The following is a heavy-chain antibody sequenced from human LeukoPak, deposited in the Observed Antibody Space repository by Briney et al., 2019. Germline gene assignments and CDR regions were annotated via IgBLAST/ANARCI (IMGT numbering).Heavy chain of an antibody. V-gene: IGHV4-39*07. CDR1: GYSISSSSYY. D-gene: IGHD3-16*01. CDR2: IYYSGST. J-gene: IGHJ4*02. CDR3: AREVDRGRYFDY. Sequence: SETLSLTCTVSGYSISSSSYYWGWIRQPPGKGLEWIGSIYYSGSTYYNPSLKSRVTISVDTSKNQFSLKLSSVTAADTAVYYCAREVDRGRYFDYWGQGTLVTVSS.